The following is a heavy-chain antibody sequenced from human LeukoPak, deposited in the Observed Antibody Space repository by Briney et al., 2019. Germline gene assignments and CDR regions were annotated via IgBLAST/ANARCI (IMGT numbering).Heavy chain of an antibody. Sequence: GGSLRLSCAASGFTLSSYGMHWVRQAPGKGLEWVAVISYDGSNKYYADSVKGRFTISRDNSKNTLYLQMNSLRAEDTAVYYCAKDGYYYDSSGYYDYWGQGTLVTVSS. V-gene: IGHV3-30*18. CDR2: ISYDGSNK. J-gene: IGHJ4*02. CDR1: GFTLSSYG. CDR3: AKDGYYYDSSGYYDY. D-gene: IGHD3-22*01.